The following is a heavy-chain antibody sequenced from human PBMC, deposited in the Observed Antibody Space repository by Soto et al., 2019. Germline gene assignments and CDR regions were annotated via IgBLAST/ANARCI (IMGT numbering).Heavy chain of an antibody. D-gene: IGHD3-3*01. V-gene: IGHV1-69*12. Sequence: QVQLVQSGAEVKKPGSSVKVSCKASGGTFSSYAISWVRQAPGQGLEWMGGIIPIFGTANYAQKCQGRVSITADESTSTACMELGRLRSEDTAVYYCASGDYDFWSGPGGGMDVWGQGTTVTVSS. CDR2: IIPIFGTA. CDR3: ASGDYDFWSGPGGGMDV. CDR1: GGTFSSYA. J-gene: IGHJ6*02.